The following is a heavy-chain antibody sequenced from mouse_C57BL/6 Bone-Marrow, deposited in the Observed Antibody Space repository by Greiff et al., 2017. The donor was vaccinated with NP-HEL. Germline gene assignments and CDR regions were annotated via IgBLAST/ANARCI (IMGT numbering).Heavy chain of an antibody. Sequence: EVMLVESGGDLVKPGGSLKFSCAASGFTFSSYGMSWVRQTPDKRLEWVATISSGGSYTSYPDSVKGRFPISRDNAKNTLYLQMSSLKSEDTAMYYCARQLYAMDYWGQGTSVTVSS. CDR1: GFTFSSYG. J-gene: IGHJ4*01. CDR3: ARQLYAMDY. CDR2: ISSGGSYT. V-gene: IGHV5-6*02.